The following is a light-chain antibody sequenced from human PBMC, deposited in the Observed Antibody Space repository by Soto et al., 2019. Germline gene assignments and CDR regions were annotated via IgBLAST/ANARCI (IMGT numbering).Light chain of an antibody. CDR1: QSISSY. Sequence: EIVMTQSPATLSVSPGERATLSCRASQSISSYLAWYQQKSGQAPRLLIYGASTRSTGIPARFSGSGSGTEFTLTITSLQSEDFAVYYCQQYNNWPPITFGQGTRLEIK. J-gene: IGKJ5*01. CDR3: QQYNNWPPIT. V-gene: IGKV3-15*01. CDR2: GAS.